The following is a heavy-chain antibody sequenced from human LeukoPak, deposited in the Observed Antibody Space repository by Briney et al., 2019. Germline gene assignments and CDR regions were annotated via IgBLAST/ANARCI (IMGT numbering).Heavy chain of an antibody. CDR3: ARGRVVVVPAAREFDP. V-gene: IGHV4-34*01. Sequence: SETLSLTCAVYGGSLSGYYWSWIRQPPGKGREGMGEINHSGSTNYNPSLKSRVTISVDTSKNQFSLKLSSVTAADTAVYYCARGRVVVVPAAREFDPWGQGTLVTVSS. J-gene: IGHJ5*02. CDR1: GGSLSGYY. CDR2: INHSGST. D-gene: IGHD2-2*01.